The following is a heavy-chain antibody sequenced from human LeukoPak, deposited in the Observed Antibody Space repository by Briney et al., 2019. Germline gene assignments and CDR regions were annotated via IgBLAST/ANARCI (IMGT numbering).Heavy chain of an antibody. V-gene: IGHV4-59*01. Sequence: PSETLSLTCTVSGGSISSYYWSWIRQPPGKGLEWIGYIYYSGSTNYNPSLKSRVTISVDTSKNQFSLKLSSVTAVDTAVYYCAREPGYSYGFDYWGQGTLVTVSS. CDR2: IYYSGST. J-gene: IGHJ4*02. CDR1: GGSISSYY. D-gene: IGHD5-18*01. CDR3: AREPGYSYGFDY.